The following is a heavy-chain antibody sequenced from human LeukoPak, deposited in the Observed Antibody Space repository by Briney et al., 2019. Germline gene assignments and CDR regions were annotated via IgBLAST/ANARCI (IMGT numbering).Heavy chain of an antibody. CDR2: SWYDGSKS. J-gene: IGHJ4*02. V-gene: IGHV3-33*01. D-gene: IGHD4-11*01. CDR3: ARTVRNRPDC. CDR1: GYRFSDHG. Sequence: GGSLRLSCTASGYRFSDHGIHWVRQAPGKGLEWVAISWYDGSKSYFVDSVKGRFTISRDNSKNLVYLQMNSLTAEDTAVYYCARTVRNRPDCWGQGTLVTVSS.